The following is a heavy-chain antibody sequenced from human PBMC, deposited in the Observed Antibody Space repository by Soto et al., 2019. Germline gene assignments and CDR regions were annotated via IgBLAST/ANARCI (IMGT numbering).Heavy chain of an antibody. D-gene: IGHD4-17*01. J-gene: IGHJ4*02. CDR2: ITGSGAGT. CDR1: GFSFRNYP. V-gene: IGHV3-23*01. CDR3: AKDPNGDYVGAFDS. Sequence: GGYMRLSYAASGFSFRNYPKPWFRLAQGKGLEYVSSITGSGAGTFYADSVKGRFTISRDNSKNTLYLQLSSLRAEDTAIYFCAKDPNGDYVGAFDSWGQGS.